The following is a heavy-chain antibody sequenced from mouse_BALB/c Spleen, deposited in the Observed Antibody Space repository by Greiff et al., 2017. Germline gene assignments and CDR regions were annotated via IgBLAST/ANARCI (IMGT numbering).Heavy chain of an antibody. D-gene: IGHD4-1*01. V-gene: IGHV1-7*01. CDR2: INPSTGYT. Sequence: VQLQQSGAELAKPGASVKMSCKASGYTFTSYWMHWVKQRPGQGLEWIGYINPSTGYTEYNQKFKDKATLTADKSSSTAYMQLSSLTSEDSAVYYCAKGDWARAMDYWGQGTSVTVSS. CDR3: AKGDWARAMDY. J-gene: IGHJ4*01. CDR1: GYTFTSYW.